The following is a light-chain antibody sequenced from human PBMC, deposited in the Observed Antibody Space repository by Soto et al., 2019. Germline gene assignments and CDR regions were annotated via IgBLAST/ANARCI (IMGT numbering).Light chain of an antibody. V-gene: IGKV4-1*01. J-gene: IGKJ1*01. CDR3: QQYYSTAWT. CDR1: QSVLYRSNNMNY. CDR2: WAS. Sequence: DVVLTQSPYSLAVSLGERATINCKSSQSVLYRSNNMNYLAWYQQKAGQPPRLLIYWASTRESGVPERFGGSGSGTEFILTISSLEAEDVAVYYCQQYYSTAWTFGHGTKVEIK.